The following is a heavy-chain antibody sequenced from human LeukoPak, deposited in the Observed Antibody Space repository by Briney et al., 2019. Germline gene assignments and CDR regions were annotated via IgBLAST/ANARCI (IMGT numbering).Heavy chain of an antibody. CDR3: AKDILRISAPGTRGFDS. D-gene: IGHD6-13*01. V-gene: IGHV3-43*02. Sequence: GGSLRLSCAASGFTFDVYGIHWVRQAPGKGLEWLSLISGDDTSTFYADSVKGRFTISRDNSKNSLYLQMDNLRTEDTVLYYCAKDILRISAPGTRGFDSWGQGTLVTVSS. J-gene: IGHJ4*02. CDR2: ISGDDTST. CDR1: GFTFDVYG.